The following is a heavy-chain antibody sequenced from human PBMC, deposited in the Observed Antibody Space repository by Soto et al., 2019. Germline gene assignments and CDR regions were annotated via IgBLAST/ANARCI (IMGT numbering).Heavy chain of an antibody. J-gene: IGHJ4*02. D-gene: IGHD2-21*01. V-gene: IGHV1-24*01. Sequence: GASVKVSCKVSGYTLTELSMHWVRQAPGKGLEWMGGFDPEDGETIYAQKFQGRVTMTEDTSTDTAYMELSSLRSEDTAVYYCATAPLYCGGDRYLDYWGQGTLVTVSS. CDR1: GYTLTELS. CDR3: ATAPLYCGGDRYLDY. CDR2: FDPEDGET.